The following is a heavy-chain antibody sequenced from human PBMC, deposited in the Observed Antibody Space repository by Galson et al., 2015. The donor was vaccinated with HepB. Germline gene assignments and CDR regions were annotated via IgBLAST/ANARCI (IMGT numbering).Heavy chain of an antibody. CDR3: ARGWGYTYYFIPYFDY. V-gene: IGHV3-53*01. J-gene: IGHJ4*02. CDR1: GFTISNNH. Sequence: SLRLSCAASGFTISNNHMNWVRQAPGKGLEWVSIIYNTDHTDYTDSVRGRFIISRDSSKNTLYLQMNSLRAEDTAVYYCARGWGYTYYFIPYFDYWGQGTLVTVSS. D-gene: IGHD5-18*01. CDR2: IYNTDHT.